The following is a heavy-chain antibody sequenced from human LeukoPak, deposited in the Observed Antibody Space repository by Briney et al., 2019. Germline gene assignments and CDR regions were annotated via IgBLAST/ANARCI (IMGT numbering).Heavy chain of an antibody. J-gene: IGHJ6*02. CDR2: IYYSGST. Sequence: PSETLSLTCTVSGGSISGYYWSWIRQPPGKGLEWIGYIYYSGSTNYNPSLKSRVTISVDTSKNQFSLKLSSVTAADTAVYYCARHVGTFQTYYGMDVWGQGTTVTVSS. V-gene: IGHV4-59*08. D-gene: IGHD2-15*01. CDR3: ARHVGTFQTYYGMDV. CDR1: GGSISGYY.